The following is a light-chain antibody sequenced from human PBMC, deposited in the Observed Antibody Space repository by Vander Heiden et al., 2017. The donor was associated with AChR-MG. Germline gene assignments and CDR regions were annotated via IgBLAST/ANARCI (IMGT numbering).Light chain of an antibody. J-gene: IGLJ2*01. CDR1: GGSIASNY. CDR3: QSYDDTNHGV. Sequence: NFVLTQPHSVSESPGQTVTISCTRSGGSIASNYVQWYQQRPGSAPPTVIFDDNHRPSGVPDRFSGSIDSSSNAASLIISGLKTEDEADYYCQSYDDTNHGVFGGGTKLTVL. CDR2: DDN. V-gene: IGLV6-57*03.